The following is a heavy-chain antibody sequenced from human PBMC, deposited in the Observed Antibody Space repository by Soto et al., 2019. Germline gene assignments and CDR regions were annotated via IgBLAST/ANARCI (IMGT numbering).Heavy chain of an antibody. D-gene: IGHD2-2*01. J-gene: IGHJ4*02. CDR2: MSGSGGST. V-gene: IGHV3-23*01. CDR3: AKDLGYCSSTSCYAPDY. CDR1: GFTFSSYA. Sequence: EVQLLESGGGLVQPGGSLRLSCAASGFTFSSYAMSWVRQAPGKGLEWVSAMSGSGGSTYYADSVKGRFTISRDNSKNTLDLQMNSLRAEDTAVYYCAKDLGYCSSTSCYAPDYWGQGTLVTVSS.